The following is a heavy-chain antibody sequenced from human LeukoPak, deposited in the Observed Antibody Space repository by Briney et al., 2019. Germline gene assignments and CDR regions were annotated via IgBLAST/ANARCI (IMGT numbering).Heavy chain of an antibody. CDR3: ARQNNTYHHYNLGWFDP. D-gene: IGHD5-24*01. CDR1: GGSISSGNYY. Sequence: RPSETLSLTCTVSGGSISSGNYYYSWIRQPAGKGLEWLGRIYTSGTTNYNPSLKSRVTISVDTSKNQFSLKLSSVTAADTAVYYCARQNNTYHHYNLGWFDPWGQGTLVTVSS. J-gene: IGHJ5*02. CDR2: IYTSGTT. V-gene: IGHV4-61*02.